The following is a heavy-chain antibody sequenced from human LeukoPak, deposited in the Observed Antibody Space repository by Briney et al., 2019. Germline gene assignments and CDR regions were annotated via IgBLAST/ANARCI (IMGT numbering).Heavy chain of an antibody. CDR2: INPSGGST. CDR3: ARRRSVTARGADLGY. D-gene: IGHD2-21*02. Sequence: ASVKVSCKASGYTFTSYYMHWVRQAPGQGLEWMGIINPSGGSTGYAQKFQGRVTMTRDMSTSTVYMELSSLRSEDTAVYYCARRRSVTARGADLGYWGQGTLVTVSS. CDR1: GYTFTSYY. V-gene: IGHV1-46*01. J-gene: IGHJ4*02.